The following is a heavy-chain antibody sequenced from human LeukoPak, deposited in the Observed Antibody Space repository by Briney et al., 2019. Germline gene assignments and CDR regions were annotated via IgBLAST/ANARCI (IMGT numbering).Heavy chain of an antibody. J-gene: IGHJ4*02. Sequence: GGSLRLSCAASGFTFRSYAMHWVRQAPGKGLEWVAVMSYDGSNKYHADSVKGRFTISRDNSKNTLSLQMNSLRAEDTAVYYCARAGYNWNYVETWGQGTLVTVSS. D-gene: IGHD1-20*01. CDR1: GFTFRSYA. CDR3: ARAGYNWNYVET. V-gene: IGHV3-30-3*01. CDR2: MSYDGSNK.